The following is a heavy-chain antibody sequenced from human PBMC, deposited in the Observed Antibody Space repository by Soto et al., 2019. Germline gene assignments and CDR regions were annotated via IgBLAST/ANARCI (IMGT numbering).Heavy chain of an antibody. CDR3: ARVTFTPNWFDS. J-gene: IGHJ5*01. CDR1: GDSISSPDYY. Sequence: SETLSLTCTVSGDSISSPDYYWSWIRQAPGKGLELIGYVYYRGSIYYTPSFESRVSISVDTSKNQFSLRLTSVTAADSAMYFCARVTFTPNWFDSWGQGILVTVS. CDR2: VYYRGSI. D-gene: IGHD3-3*02. V-gene: IGHV4-30-4*01.